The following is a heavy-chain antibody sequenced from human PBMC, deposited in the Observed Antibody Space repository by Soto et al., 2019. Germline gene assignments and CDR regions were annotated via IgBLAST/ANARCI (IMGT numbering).Heavy chain of an antibody. J-gene: IGHJ4*02. CDR1: GFIFSRNT. CDR3: AKGKSTSGWLLDY. V-gene: IGHV3-23*01. CDR2: IGGSGGST. D-gene: IGHD6-19*01. Sequence: EVQLLESGGGLGHPGGSLRLSCAASGFIFSRNTMSWVRQAPGKGLEWVAGIGGSGGSTYYADSVKGRFTISRDNSKNTLYLQVHILRAEDTAVYYCAKGKSTSGWLLDYWGQGTLVTVSS.